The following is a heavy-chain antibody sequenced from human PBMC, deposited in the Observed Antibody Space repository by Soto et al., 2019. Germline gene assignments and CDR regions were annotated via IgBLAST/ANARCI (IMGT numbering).Heavy chain of an antibody. V-gene: IGHV4-61*01. Sequence: PSETLSLTCTVSGGSVSSGSFYWSWIRQPPGKGLEWIGYIYYTGSTNYSPSLKSRVTISLDTSKNQFSLKLSSVTAADTAVYYCARLGGSYAVPHFDYWGQGTLVTVSS. D-gene: IGHD1-26*01. CDR2: IYYTGST. CDR1: GGSVSSGSFY. J-gene: IGHJ4*02. CDR3: ARLGGSYAVPHFDY.